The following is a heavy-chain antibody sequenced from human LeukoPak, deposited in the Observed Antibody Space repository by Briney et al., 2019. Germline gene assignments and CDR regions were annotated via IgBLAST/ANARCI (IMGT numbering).Heavy chain of an antibody. Sequence: PGGSLRLSCAASGFTFSSYSMNWVRQAPGKGLEWVSSISSSSSYIYYADSVKGRFTISKDNAKNSLYLQMNSLRAEDTAVYYCARDFLGAFDIWGQGTMVTVSS. CDR1: GFTFSSYS. V-gene: IGHV3-21*01. CDR2: ISSSSSYI. D-gene: IGHD2/OR15-2a*01. J-gene: IGHJ3*02. CDR3: ARDFLGAFDI.